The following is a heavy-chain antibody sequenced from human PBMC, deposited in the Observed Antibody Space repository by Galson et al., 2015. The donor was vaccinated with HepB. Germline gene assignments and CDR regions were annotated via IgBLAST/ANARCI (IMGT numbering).Heavy chain of an antibody. D-gene: IGHD3-22*01. CDR3: AREGYYDSSGYPRGYYGMDA. CDR1: GFTFSSYS. V-gene: IGHV3-21*01. J-gene: IGHJ6*02. Sequence: SLRLSCAASGFTFSSYSMNWVRQAPGKGLDWVSSITSSSSYIYYADSVKGRFTISRDNAKNSLYLQMNSLRAEDTAVYYCAREGYYDSSGYPRGYYGMDAWGQGTTVTVSS. CDR2: ITSSSSYI.